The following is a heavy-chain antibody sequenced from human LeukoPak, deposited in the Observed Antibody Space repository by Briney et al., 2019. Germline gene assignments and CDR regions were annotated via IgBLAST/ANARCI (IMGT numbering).Heavy chain of an antibody. CDR1: GYTFNRYD. CDR2: MNPNSGNT. V-gene: IGHV1-8*01. Sequence: GASVKVSCKASGYTFNRYDINWVRQATGQGLEWMGWMNPNSGNTGYAQKFQGRVTMTRNTSISTAYMELSSLRSEDTAVYYCARGEGFDYDPYYWGQGTLVTVSS. CDR3: ARGEGFDYDPYY. J-gene: IGHJ4*02. D-gene: IGHD4-17*01.